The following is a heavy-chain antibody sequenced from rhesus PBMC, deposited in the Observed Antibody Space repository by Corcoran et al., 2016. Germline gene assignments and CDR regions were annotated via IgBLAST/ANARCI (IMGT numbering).Heavy chain of an antibody. V-gene: IGHV4-165*01. CDR2: ISGSSGRT. Sequence: QVQLQESGPGLVKPSETLSLTCAVSGGSFSGYYWGWIRQPPGKGLEWIGYISGSSGRTDYNPSLKSRVTISTDTSKNQFSLKLSSVTAADTAVYYCAREIYGLDSWGQGVVVTVSS. CDR1: GGSFSGYY. CDR3: AREIYGLDS. J-gene: IGHJ6*01.